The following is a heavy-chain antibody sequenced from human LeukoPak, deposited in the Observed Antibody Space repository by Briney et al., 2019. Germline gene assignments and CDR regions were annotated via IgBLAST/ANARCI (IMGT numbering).Heavy chain of an antibody. Sequence: GRSLRLSCAASGFTFSSYWMSWVRQAAGKGLEWVGNIKEDGSEKYYVDSMKGRFTISRDNAKNSLYLQMNSLRAEDTAVYYCARESDGSYTDYWGQGTLVTVSS. CDR3: ARESDGSYTDY. CDR2: IKEDGSEK. V-gene: IGHV3-7*01. CDR1: GFTFSSYW. D-gene: IGHD1-26*01. J-gene: IGHJ4*02.